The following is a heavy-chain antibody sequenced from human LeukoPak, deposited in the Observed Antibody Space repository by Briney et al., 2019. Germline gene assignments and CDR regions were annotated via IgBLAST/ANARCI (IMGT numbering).Heavy chain of an antibody. J-gene: IGHJ4*02. D-gene: IGHD6-19*01. CDR1: GFTFSSYG. Sequence: GGSLRLSCAASGFTFSSYGMHWDRQAPGKGLEWVAVISYDGSNKYYADSVKGRFTISRDNSKNTLYLQMNSLRAEDTAVYYCAKDASIAVAGTSAPTFDYWGQGTLVTVSS. CDR3: AKDASIAVAGTSAPTFDY. V-gene: IGHV3-30*18. CDR2: ISYDGSNK.